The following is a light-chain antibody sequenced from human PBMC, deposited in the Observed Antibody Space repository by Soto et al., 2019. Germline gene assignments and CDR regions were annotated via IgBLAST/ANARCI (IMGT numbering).Light chain of an antibody. CDR2: AAS. CDR1: QSISSY. V-gene: IGKV1-39*01. CDR3: QQSYSTPRT. J-gene: IGKJ1*01. Sequence: IWMTQSPSLLSASTGDIVTITCRASQSISSYLNWYQQKPGKAPKLLIYAASSLQSGVPSRFSGSGSGTDFTLTISSLQPEDFATYYCQQSYSTPRTFGQGTKVDIK.